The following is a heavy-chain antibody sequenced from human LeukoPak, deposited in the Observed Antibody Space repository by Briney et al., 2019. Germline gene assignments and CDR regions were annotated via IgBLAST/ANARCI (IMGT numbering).Heavy chain of an antibody. D-gene: IGHD2-2*01. CDR3: ARDSGRIVVVPAANDAFDI. J-gene: IGHJ3*02. CDR2: IYYSGST. CDR1: GGSISSISYY. Sequence: SETLSLTCTVSGGSISSISYYWGWIRQPPGKGLEWIGSIYYSGSTYYNPSLKSRVTISVDTSKNQFSLKLSSVTAADTAVYYCARDSGRIVVVPAANDAFDIWGQGTMVTVSS. V-gene: IGHV4-39*07.